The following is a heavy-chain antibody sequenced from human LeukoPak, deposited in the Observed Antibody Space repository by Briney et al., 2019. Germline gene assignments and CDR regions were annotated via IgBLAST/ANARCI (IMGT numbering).Heavy chain of an antibody. CDR3: ATGRNYYDSSGPLRYFDY. CDR2: IIPILGIA. V-gene: IGHV1-69*04. J-gene: IGHJ4*02. CDR1: GGTFSSYA. Sequence: SVKVPCKASGGTFSSYAISWVRQAPGQGLEWMGRIIPILGIANYAQKFQGRVTITADKSTSTAYMELSSLRSEDTAVYYCATGRNYYDSSGPLRYFDYWGQGTLVTVSS. D-gene: IGHD3-22*01.